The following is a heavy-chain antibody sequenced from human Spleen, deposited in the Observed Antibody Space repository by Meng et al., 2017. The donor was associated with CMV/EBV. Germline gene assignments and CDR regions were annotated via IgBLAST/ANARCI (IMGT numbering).Heavy chain of an antibody. D-gene: IGHD4-11*01. CDR3: ARGRWSTVTYEIFRYFDF. Sequence: IRTDGYVWTWIRQRPGKGLEWIGYIYNAGSSYYDPSLEGRITISLLDTSRNRFSLKLSSVTAADTAVYYCARGRWSTVTYEIFRYFDFWGRGTLVTVSS. V-gene: IGHV4-31*02. CDR2: IYNAGSS. CDR1: IRTDGYV. J-gene: IGHJ2*01.